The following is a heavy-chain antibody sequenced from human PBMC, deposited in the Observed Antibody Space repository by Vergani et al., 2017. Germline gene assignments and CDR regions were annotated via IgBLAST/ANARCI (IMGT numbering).Heavy chain of an antibody. CDR1: GGSFSGYY. D-gene: IGHD3-10*01. J-gene: IGHJ5*02. CDR2: IYSGDET. V-gene: IGHV3-66*02. CDR3: ARGNYYGSGTYVDP. Sequence: VQLQQWGAGLLKPSETLSLTCAVYGGSFSGYYWSWIRQPPGKGLEWVSHIYSGDETYYADSVKGRVTISRDTSKNTLHLQINNLRVEDTAVYYCARGNYYGSGTYVDPWGQGTLVTVSS.